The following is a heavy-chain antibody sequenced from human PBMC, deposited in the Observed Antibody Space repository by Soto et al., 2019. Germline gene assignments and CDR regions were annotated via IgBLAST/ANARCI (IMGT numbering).Heavy chain of an antibody. CDR3: ARDRRPGYSSGWHSY. CDR1: GFTFSSYA. D-gene: IGHD6-19*01. CDR2: ISYDGSNK. Sequence: ESGGGVVQPGRSLRLSCAASGFTFSSYAMHWVRQAPGKGLEWVAVISYDGSNKYYADSVKGRFTISRDNSKNTLYLQMNSLRAEDTAVYYCARDRRPGYSSGWHSYWGQGTLVTVSS. V-gene: IGHV3-30-3*01. J-gene: IGHJ4*02.